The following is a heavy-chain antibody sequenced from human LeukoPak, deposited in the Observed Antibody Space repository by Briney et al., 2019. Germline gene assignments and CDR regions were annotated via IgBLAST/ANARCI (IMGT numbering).Heavy chain of an antibody. D-gene: IGHD6-13*01. Sequence: GGSLRLSCAASGFTFSSSGMHWVRQAPGKGLEWVAFIRHDGSYKYYADSVKGRFTISRDNSKNTLYLQMNSLRAEDTAVYYCAKVGIGSRDGYFDYWGQGTLVTVSS. CDR2: IRHDGSYK. J-gene: IGHJ4*02. V-gene: IGHV3-30*02. CDR1: GFTFSSSG. CDR3: AKVGIGSRDGYFDY.